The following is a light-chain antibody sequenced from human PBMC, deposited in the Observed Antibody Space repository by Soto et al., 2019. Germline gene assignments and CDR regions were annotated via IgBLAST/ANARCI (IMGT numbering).Light chain of an antibody. CDR3: SSYTSSYV. CDR2: DVS. Sequence: QSALTQPASVSGSPGQSITISCTGTSSDVGGYNYVSWYQQHPGKAPKLMIYDVSNRPSGVSNRFSGSKSGNTASLTISGLQAEDEADYYCSSYTSSYVFGTGTKLTAL. V-gene: IGLV2-14*01. CDR1: SSDVGGYNY. J-gene: IGLJ1*01.